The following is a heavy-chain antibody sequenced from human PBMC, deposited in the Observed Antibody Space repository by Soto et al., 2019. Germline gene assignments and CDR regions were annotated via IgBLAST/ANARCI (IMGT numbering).Heavy chain of an antibody. CDR1: GYTFTGYY. CDR3: ARDSAGDRFDALDI. V-gene: IGHV1-2*04. Sequence: ASVKVSCKASGYTFTGYYMHWVRQAPGQGLEWMGWINPNSGGTNYAQKFQGWVTMTRDTSISTAYMELSRLRSDDTAVYYCARDSAGDRFDALDIWGQGTMVTVSS. D-gene: IGHD7-27*01. J-gene: IGHJ3*02. CDR2: INPNSGGT.